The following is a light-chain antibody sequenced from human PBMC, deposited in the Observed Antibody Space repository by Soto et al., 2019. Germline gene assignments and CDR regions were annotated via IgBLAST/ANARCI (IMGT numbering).Light chain of an antibody. CDR2: ATS. CDR3: QQLSSSPLT. V-gene: IGKV1-9*01. Sequence: IQLTQSPSSLSASLGDKVTVTSRASQDISSYLAWYQQKPGKAPKLLIYATSTLQSGVPSRFSGSGSGTDFALTISSLQPEDFATYYCQQLSSSPLTFGGGTKVEIK. CDR1: QDISSY. J-gene: IGKJ4*01.